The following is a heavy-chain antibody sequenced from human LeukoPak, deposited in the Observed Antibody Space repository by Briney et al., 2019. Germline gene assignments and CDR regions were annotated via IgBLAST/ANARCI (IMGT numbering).Heavy chain of an antibody. D-gene: IGHD2-2*01. J-gene: IGHJ3*02. CDR1: GFTFSGYG. CDR3: AKGVESCTNTSCRIEI. Sequence: GRSLRLSCAASGFTFSGYGMHWVRLSPGKGLEWVTLISHDGNNKYYADSVKGRFTISRDNSENTLYLQMNRLRTEDTAVYYCAKGVESCTNTSCRIEIWGQGTMVTVSS. CDR2: ISHDGNNK. V-gene: IGHV3-30*18.